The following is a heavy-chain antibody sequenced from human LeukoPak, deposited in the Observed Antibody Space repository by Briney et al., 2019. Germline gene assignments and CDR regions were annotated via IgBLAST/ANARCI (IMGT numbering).Heavy chain of an antibody. V-gene: IGHV4-30-2*01. CDR3: ARGRGSTLLN. Sequence: SQTLSLTCAVSGGSISSGGYSWSWIRQPPGKGLEWIGYIYHSGSTYYNPSLKSRVTISVDRSKNQFSLKLSSVTAADTAVYYCARGRGSTLLNWGQGTLVTVSS. D-gene: IGHD3-10*01. J-gene: IGHJ4*02. CDR2: IYHSGST. CDR1: GGSISSGGYS.